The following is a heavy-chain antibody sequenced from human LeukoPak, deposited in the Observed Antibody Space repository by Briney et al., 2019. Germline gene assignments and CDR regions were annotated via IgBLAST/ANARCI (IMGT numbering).Heavy chain of an antibody. CDR3: TREPSGWFGELNNWFDP. J-gene: IGHJ5*02. CDR2: IRSKAYGGTT. Sequence: GRSLRLSCTASGFTFGDYAMSWFRQAPGKGPEWVGFIRSKAYGGTTEYAASVKGRFTISRDDSKSIAYLQMTSLKTEDTAVYYCTREPSGWFGELNNWFDPWGQGTLVTVSS. V-gene: IGHV3-49*03. D-gene: IGHD3-10*01. CDR1: GFTFGDYA.